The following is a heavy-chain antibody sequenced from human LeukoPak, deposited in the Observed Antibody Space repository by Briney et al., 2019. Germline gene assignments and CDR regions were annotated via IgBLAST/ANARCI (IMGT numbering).Heavy chain of an antibody. CDR1: GGSISPSY. CDR2: IYYSGTT. V-gene: IGHV4-59*01. D-gene: IGHD2-21*01. CDR3: TRVFSHGDSDY. J-gene: IGHJ4*02. Sequence: PSETLSLTCTVSGGSISPSYWSWVRQPPGKGLEVIGYIYYSGTTKYNPSLKSRVAISVDTSKNQFSLKLNSVTAADTAVYYCTRVFSHGDSDYWGQGTLVTVSS.